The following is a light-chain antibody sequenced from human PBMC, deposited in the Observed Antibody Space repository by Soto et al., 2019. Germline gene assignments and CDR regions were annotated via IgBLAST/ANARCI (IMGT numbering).Light chain of an antibody. CDR2: AAS. CDR3: QQYGSSPFT. CDR1: QSVSSSY. Sequence: EIVLTQSPGTLSLSPGERATLSCRASQSVSSSYLAWYQQKPGQAPRLLIYAASSRATAIPDRFSGSGSGTAFTLTISRLEPEDFAVYYCQQYGSSPFTFGPGTKVDIK. J-gene: IGKJ3*01. V-gene: IGKV3-20*01.